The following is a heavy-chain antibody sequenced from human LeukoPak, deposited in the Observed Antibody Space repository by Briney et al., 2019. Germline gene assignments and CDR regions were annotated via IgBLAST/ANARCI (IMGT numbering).Heavy chain of an antibody. CDR3: ARDRPNYYGSDGHYYRRDGDY. CDR1: GFNFNIYA. Sequence: GGSLRLYCAASGFNFNIYAMSWVRQAPGKGLEWVSSITSCDGGTFYADSVKGRFTISRDNSKNTLYLQMNSLRADDTAIYYCARDRPNYYGSDGHYYRRDGDYWGQGTLVTVSS. V-gene: IGHV3-23*01. J-gene: IGHJ4*02. CDR2: ITSCDGGT. D-gene: IGHD3-22*01.